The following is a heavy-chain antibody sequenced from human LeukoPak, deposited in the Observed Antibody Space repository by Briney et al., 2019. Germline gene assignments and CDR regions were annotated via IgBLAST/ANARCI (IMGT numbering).Heavy chain of an antibody. Sequence: SETLSLTCSVSGGSIRNSNYFWAWIRQPPGKGLEWIGVISYTGSAYYNPSLKSRLTISVDSSKNQFSLRLSSVTAADTAVYFCARGAAGTGAADYWGQGTLVTVSS. CDR2: ISYTGSA. D-gene: IGHD6-13*01. V-gene: IGHV4-39*07. J-gene: IGHJ4*02. CDR3: ARGAAGTGAADY. CDR1: GGSIRNSNYF.